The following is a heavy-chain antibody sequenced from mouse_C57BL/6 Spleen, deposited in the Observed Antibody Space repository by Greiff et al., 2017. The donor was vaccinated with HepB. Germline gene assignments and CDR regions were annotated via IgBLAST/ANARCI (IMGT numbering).Heavy chain of an antibody. CDR3: ARAGDDYYGSEVFAY. J-gene: IGHJ3*01. CDR1: GFTFSDYY. D-gene: IGHD1-1*01. Sequence: EVQVVESEGGLVQPGSSMKLSCTASGFTFSDYYMAWVRQVPEKGLEWVANINYDGSSTYYLDSLKSRFIISRDNAKNILYLQMSSLKSEDTATYYCARAGDDYYGSEVFAYWGQGTLVTVSA. CDR2: INYDGSST. V-gene: IGHV5-16*01.